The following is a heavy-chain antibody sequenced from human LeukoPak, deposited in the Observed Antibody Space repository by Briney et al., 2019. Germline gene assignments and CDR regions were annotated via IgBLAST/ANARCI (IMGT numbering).Heavy chain of an antibody. V-gene: IGHV1-18*01. CDR3: ARDRFEKWLVFFAY. Sequence: ASVKVSCKASGYTFTSYGISWVRQAPGQGLEWMGWISAYSGNTNYAQKVQGRFTMTTDTSTSTAYMELRSLRSDDTAVYYCARDRFEKWLVFFAYWGQGTLVTVSS. D-gene: IGHD6-19*01. CDR1: GYTFTSYG. CDR2: ISAYSGNT. J-gene: IGHJ4*02.